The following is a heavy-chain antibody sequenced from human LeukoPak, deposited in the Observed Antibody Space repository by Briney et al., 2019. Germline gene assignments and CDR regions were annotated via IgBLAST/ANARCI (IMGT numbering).Heavy chain of an antibody. D-gene: IGHD2-2*01. CDR2: IYYSGST. CDR3: AGYHCSSTSCYFDY. V-gene: IGHV4-39*01. J-gene: IGHJ4*02. Sequence: SETLSLTCTVSGGSISSSSYYWGWIRQPPGKGLEWIGSIYYSGSTYYNPSLKSRVTISVDTSKKQFSLKLSSVTAADTAVYYCAGYHCSSTSCYFDYWGQGTLVTVSS. CDR1: GGSISSSSYY.